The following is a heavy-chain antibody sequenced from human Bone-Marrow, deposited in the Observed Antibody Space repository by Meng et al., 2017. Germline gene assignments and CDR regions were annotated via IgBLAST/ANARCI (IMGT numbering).Heavy chain of an antibody. D-gene: IGHD3-10*01. CDR1: GYTFTDYY. Sequence: QVQLVQSGAEVKKPGASVKVSCTASGYTFTDYYLHWVRQAPGQGLEWMGRINPNSGGTNYAQKFQGRVTMTKDTSISTAYMELSRLRSDDTAVYFCARVVIRGYEVLGYWGQGTLVTVSS. J-gene: IGHJ4*02. CDR2: INPNSGGT. V-gene: IGHV1-2*06. CDR3: ARVVIRGYEVLGY.